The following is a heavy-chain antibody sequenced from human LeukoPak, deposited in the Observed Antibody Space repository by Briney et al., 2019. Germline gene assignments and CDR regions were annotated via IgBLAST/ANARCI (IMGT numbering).Heavy chain of an antibody. CDR2: ISSSSSYT. CDR3: ARDSDGDLCFDY. Sequence: GGSLRFSCAASGFTFSDYYMSWIRQAPGKGLEWVSYISSSSSYTNYADSVKGRFTISRDNAKNSLYLQMNSLRAEDTAVYYCARDSDGDLCFDYWGQGTLVTVSS. CDR1: GFTFSDYY. V-gene: IGHV3-11*06. D-gene: IGHD4-17*01. J-gene: IGHJ4*02.